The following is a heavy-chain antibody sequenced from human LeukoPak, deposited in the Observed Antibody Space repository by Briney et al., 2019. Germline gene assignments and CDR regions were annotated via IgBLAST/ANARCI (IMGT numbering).Heavy chain of an antibody. J-gene: IGHJ4*02. Sequence: SGGSLRLSCAASGFTFSSYAMSWVRQAPGKGLEWVSAISGSGGSTYYADSVKGRFTISRDNSKNTLYLQMNSLKAEDTAVYYCAKEYGSGSYLVYFDCWGQGTLVTVSS. V-gene: IGHV3-23*01. CDR3: AKEYGSGSYLVYFDC. CDR1: GFTFSSYA. CDR2: ISGSGGST. D-gene: IGHD3-10*01.